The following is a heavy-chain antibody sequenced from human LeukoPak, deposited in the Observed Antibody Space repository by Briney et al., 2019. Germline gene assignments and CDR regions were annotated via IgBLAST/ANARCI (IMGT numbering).Heavy chain of an antibody. CDR1: GGTFSSYA. J-gene: IGHJ6*02. CDR2: IIPNFGTA. CDR3: ARAPNDYGDYYYYGMDV. Sequence: SVKVSCKASGGTFSSYAISWVRQAPGQGLEWMGGIIPNFGTANYAQKFQGRVTITADESTSTAYMELSSLRSEDTAVYYCARAPNDYGDYYYYGMDVWGQGTTVTVSS. D-gene: IGHD4-17*01. V-gene: IGHV1-69*13.